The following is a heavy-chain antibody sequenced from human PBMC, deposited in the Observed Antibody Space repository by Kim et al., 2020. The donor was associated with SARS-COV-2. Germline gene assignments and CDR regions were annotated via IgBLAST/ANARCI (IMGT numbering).Heavy chain of an antibody. J-gene: IGHJ4*02. Sequence: SETLSLTCSVSGGSISTTDYHWGWIRQPPGKGLEWIAGVYYTGVPFYNLSLKSRLSISADTSGNQFTLMLASVTAADSAVYFCARYVREGPFYFDRWGQGTLITVSS. CDR2: VYYTGVP. V-gene: IGHV4-39*01. CDR3: ARYVREGPFYFDR. CDR1: GGSISTTDYH. D-gene: IGHD3-10*02.